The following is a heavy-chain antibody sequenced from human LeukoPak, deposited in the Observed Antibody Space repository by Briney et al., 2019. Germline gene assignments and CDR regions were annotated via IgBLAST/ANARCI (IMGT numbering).Heavy chain of an antibody. J-gene: IGHJ4*02. V-gene: IGHV3-30*03. CDR1: GFIFSAYE. Sequence: PGGSLRLSCAASGFIFSAYEMNWVRQAPGKGLEWVALTSNDGSSKYYTDSVKGRFTISRDNSKNTLYLQMNSLRAEDTAVYYCAREGGDLRWKNRFDFWGQGTLVTVSS. CDR3: AREGGDLRWKNRFDF. D-gene: IGHD4-23*01. CDR2: TSNDGSSK.